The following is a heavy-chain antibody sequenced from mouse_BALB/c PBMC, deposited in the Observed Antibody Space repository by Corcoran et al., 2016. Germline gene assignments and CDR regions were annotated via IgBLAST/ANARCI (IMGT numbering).Heavy chain of an antibody. CDR3: ARGSTGTGYAMDY. D-gene: IGHD4-1*01. Sequence: VQLQESGPGLVKPSQSLSLTCSVTGYSITSGYYWNWIRQFPGNKLEWMGYISYDGSNNYNPSLKNRISITRDTSKNQFFLKLNSVTTEDTATYYCARGSTGTGYAMDYWGQGTSVTVSS. CDR2: ISYDGSN. CDR1: GYSITSGYY. J-gene: IGHJ4*01. V-gene: IGHV3-6*02.